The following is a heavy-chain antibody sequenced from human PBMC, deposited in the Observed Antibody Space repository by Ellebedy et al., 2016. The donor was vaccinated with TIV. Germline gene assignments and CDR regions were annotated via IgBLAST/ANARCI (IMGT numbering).Heavy chain of an antibody. Sequence: GGSLRLSCTTSGFTFGDFAVNWVRQAPGKGLEWVGFIRSKAYGGTTEYAASVKGRFTISRDDSKSIAYLQMSSLKTEDTAVYYCARGSWACSGSMGVWGQGTTVTVSS. V-gene: IGHV3-49*04. J-gene: IGHJ6*02. CDR1: GFTFGDFA. D-gene: IGHD6-19*01. CDR3: ARGSWACSGSMGV. CDR2: IRSKAYGGTT.